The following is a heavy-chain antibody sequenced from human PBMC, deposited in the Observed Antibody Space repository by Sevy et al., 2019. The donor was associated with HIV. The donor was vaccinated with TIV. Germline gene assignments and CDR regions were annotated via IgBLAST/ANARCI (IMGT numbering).Heavy chain of an antibody. CDR1: GYTFTDYY. D-gene: IGHD4-17*01. CDR3: ARLTTKPTSDLYGMDV. J-gene: IGHJ6*02. Sequence: ASVKVSCKASGYTFTDYYIHWVRQAPGQGLEWMAWINQNDGVTKYAQRFQGGVTVTRDTSVSTAYMELRGLGYDDTAIYYCARLTTKPTSDLYGMDVWGPGTTVTVSS. V-gene: IGHV1-2*02. CDR2: INQNDGVT.